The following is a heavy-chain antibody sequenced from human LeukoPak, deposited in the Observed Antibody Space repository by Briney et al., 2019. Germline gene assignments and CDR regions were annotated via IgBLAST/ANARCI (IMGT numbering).Heavy chain of an antibody. D-gene: IGHD3-3*01. CDR2: ISAYNGNT. J-gene: IGHJ6*02. Sequence: ASVKVSCKASGYTFTGYYIHWVRQAPGQGLEWMGWISAYNGNTNYAQKLQGRVTMTTDTSTSTAYMELRSLRSDDTAVYYCARAEGITIFGVVIINYYYYGMDVWGQGTTVTVSS. CDR1: GYTFTGYY. V-gene: IGHV1-18*04. CDR3: ARAEGITIFGVVIINYYYYGMDV.